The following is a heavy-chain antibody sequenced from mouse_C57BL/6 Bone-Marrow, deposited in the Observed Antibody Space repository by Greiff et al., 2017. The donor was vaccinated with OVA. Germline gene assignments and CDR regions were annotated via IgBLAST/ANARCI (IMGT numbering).Heavy chain of an antibody. V-gene: IGHV5-12*01. CDR3: ASPYDGYYGAMDY. Sequence: EVQRVESGGGLVQPGGSLKLSCAASGFTFSDYYMYWVRQTPEKRLEWVAYISNGGGSTYYPDTVKGRFTISRDNAKNTLYLQMSRLKSEDTAMYYCASPYDGYYGAMDYWGQGTSVTVSS. D-gene: IGHD2-3*01. J-gene: IGHJ4*01. CDR2: ISNGGGST. CDR1: GFTFSDYY.